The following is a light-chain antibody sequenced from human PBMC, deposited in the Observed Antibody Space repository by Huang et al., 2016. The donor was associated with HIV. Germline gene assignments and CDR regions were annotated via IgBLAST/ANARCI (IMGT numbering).Light chain of an antibody. CDR1: QSVRSN. CDR3: QQYDNWPPFT. CDR2: DAA. V-gene: IGKV3-15*01. J-gene: IGKJ3*01. Sequence: EIVMTQSPGTLSVSPGERATLSCRASQSVRSNLAWYQQKPGQAPRLPIYDAATRATGVPARFSGSGSGTQFTLSISSLQSEDFAVYYCQQYDNWPPFTFGPGTKVDIK.